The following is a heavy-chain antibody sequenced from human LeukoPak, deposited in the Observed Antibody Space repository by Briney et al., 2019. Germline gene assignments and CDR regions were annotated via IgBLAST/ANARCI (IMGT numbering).Heavy chain of an antibody. CDR1: GFTFSSYA. J-gene: IGHJ4*02. D-gene: IGHD5-18*01. V-gene: IGHV3-30-3*01. Sequence: PGRSLRLSCAASGFTFSSYAMHWVRQAPGKGLEWVAVISYDGSNKYYADSVKGRFTISRGNSKNTLYLQMNSLRAEDTAVYYCARPIYSYFDYWGQGTLVTVSS. CDR3: ARPIYSYFDY. CDR2: ISYDGSNK.